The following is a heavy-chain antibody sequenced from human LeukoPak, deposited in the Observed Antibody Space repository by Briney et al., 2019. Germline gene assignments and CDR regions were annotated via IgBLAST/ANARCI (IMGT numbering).Heavy chain of an antibody. D-gene: IGHD2-2*01. V-gene: IGHV1-18*01. CDR3: ARIIPDIVVVPAAMQGDDAFDI. J-gene: IGHJ3*02. CDR2: ISAYNGNT. Sequence: GASVMVSCKASGYTFTSYGISWVRQAPGQGLEWMGWISAYNGNTNYAQKLQGRVTMTTDTSTSTAYMELRSLRSEDTAVYYCARIIPDIVVVPAAMQGDDAFDIWGQGTMVTVSS. CDR1: GYTFTSYG.